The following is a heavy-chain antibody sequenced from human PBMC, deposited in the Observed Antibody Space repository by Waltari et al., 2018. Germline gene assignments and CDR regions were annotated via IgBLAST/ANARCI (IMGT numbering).Heavy chain of an antibody. CDR1: GGSFSGYY. V-gene: IGHV4-34*01. D-gene: IGHD3-10*01. CDR2: INQSGRT. J-gene: IGHJ6*02. CDR3: AGQITMVRGVISVYYYYGMDV. Sequence: QVQLQQWGAGLLKPSETLSLTCAVYGGSFSGYYWSWIRQPPGKGLEWIGEINQSGRTNYNPFLKSRVTIAVDTSKNQFSLNLSSVTAADTAVYYCAGQITMVRGVISVYYYYGMDVWGQGTTVTVSS.